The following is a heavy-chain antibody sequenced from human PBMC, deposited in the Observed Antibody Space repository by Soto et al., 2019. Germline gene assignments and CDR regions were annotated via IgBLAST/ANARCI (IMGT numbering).Heavy chain of an antibody. D-gene: IGHD5-12*01. CDR3: ARQAIYSGYGYYYYMDV. V-gene: IGHV4-59*01. J-gene: IGHJ6*03. CDR1: GGSLSRYY. Sequence: SETLSLTCTVSGGSLSRYYWRWIRQPPGKGLEWIGYIYYSGSTNYNPSLKSRVTISVDTSKNQFSLKLSSVTAADTAVYYCARQAIYSGYGYYYYMDVWGKGTTVIVSS. CDR2: IYYSGST.